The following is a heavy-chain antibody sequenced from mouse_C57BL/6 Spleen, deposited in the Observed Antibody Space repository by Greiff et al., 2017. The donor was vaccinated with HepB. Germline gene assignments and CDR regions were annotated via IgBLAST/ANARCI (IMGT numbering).Heavy chain of an antibody. V-gene: IGHV2-2*01. CDR1: GFSLTSYG. D-gene: IGHD2-4*01. CDR2: IWSGGST. CDR3: ASSYDYDAPFAY. J-gene: IGHJ3*01. Sequence: QVQLQQSGPGLVQPSQSLSITCTVSGFSLTSYGVHWVRQSPGKGLEWLGVIWSGGSTDYNAAFISRLSISKDNSKSQVFFKMNSLQADDTAIDYCASSYDYDAPFAYWGQGTLVTVSA.